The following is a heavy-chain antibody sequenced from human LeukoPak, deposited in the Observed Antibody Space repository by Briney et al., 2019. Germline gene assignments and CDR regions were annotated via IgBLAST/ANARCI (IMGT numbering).Heavy chain of an antibody. D-gene: IGHD5-18*01. CDR1: GFIVGDTH. J-gene: IGHJ6*03. CDR2: VYSGITT. Sequence: GGSLRLSCAGSGFIVGDTHMTWVRQAPGKGLEWVSLVYSGITTHYADSVKGRFSISRDHSNNILYLQMNTLRAENTAVYYCARLQGYSLGYQYFYYMDVWGTGTTVTVSS. CDR3: ARLQGYSLGYQYFYYMDV. V-gene: IGHV3-53*01.